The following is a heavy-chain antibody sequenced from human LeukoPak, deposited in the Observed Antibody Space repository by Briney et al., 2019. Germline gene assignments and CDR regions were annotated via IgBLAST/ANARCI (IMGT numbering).Heavy chain of an antibody. Sequence: SQTLSLTCAISGDSVSSNSAAWNWIRQSPSRGLEWLGRTYYRSKWYNDCAVSVKSRITINPDTSKNQFSLQLNSVTPEDTAVYYCARGGYYGYNRPFDYWGQGTLVTVSS. D-gene: IGHD5-24*01. CDR2: TYYRSKWYN. CDR1: GDSVSSNSAA. CDR3: ARGGYYGYNRPFDY. V-gene: IGHV6-1*01. J-gene: IGHJ4*02.